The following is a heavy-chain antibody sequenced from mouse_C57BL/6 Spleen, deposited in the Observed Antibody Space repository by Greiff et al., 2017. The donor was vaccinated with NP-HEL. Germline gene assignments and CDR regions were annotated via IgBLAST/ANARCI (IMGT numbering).Heavy chain of an antibody. V-gene: IGHV1-64*01. CDR2: IHPNSGST. J-gene: IGHJ1*03. CDR3: ARDYGSSWGYFDV. Sequence: VQLQQSGAELVKPGASVKLSCKASGYTFTSYWMHWVKQRPGQGLEWIGMIHPNSGSTNYNEKFKSKATLTVDKSSSTAYMQLSSLTSEDSAVYYCARDYGSSWGYFDVWGTGTTVTVSS. CDR1: GYTFTSYW. D-gene: IGHD1-1*01.